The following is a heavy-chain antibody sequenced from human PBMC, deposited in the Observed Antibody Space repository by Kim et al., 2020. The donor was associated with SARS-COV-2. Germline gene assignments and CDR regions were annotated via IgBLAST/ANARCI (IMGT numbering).Heavy chain of an antibody. D-gene: IGHD6-13*01. V-gene: IGHV3-11*06. Sequence: GGSLRLSCAASGFTFSDYYMSRIRQAPGKGLEWVSYISSSSSYTNYADSVKGRFTISRDNAKNSLYLQMNSLRAEDTAVYYCARVKIAAVPGYAFDIWGQGTMVTVSS. CDR1: GFTFSDYY. CDR3: ARVKIAAVPGYAFDI. J-gene: IGHJ3*02. CDR2: ISSSSSYT.